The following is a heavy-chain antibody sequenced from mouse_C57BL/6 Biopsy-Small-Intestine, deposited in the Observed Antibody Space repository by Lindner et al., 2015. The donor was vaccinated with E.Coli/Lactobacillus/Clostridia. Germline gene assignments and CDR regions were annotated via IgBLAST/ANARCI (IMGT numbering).Heavy chain of an antibody. CDR1: GYAFSNYW. CDR3: ARYGYDDY. V-gene: IGHV1-80*01. D-gene: IGHD2-2*01. J-gene: IGHJ2*01. CDR2: IYPGDGDT. Sequence: QLQESGAELVKPGASVKISCKASGYAFSNYWMNWVKQSPVKGLEWIGQIYPGDGDTNYNGKFKDKATLTADKSSSTAYMQLSSLTSEDSAVYFCARYGYDDYWGQGTTLTVSS.